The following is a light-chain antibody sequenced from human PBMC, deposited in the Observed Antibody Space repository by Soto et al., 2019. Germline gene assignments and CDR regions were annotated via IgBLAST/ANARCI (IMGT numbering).Light chain of an antibody. J-gene: IGKJ3*01. CDR3: QQSYSTPNT. Sequence: DIQMTQSPSSLSASVGDRVTITCRASQSINSYLNWYQQKPGKAPKLLIYAASSLQSGVPSRFSGSGSGTDFTLTISSLQPEDFATYYCQQSYSTPNTFGPGTKVDIK. CDR1: QSINSY. V-gene: IGKV1-39*01. CDR2: AAS.